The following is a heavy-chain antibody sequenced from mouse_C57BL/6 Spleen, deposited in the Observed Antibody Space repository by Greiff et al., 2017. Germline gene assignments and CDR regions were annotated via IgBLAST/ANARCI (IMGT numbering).Heavy chain of an antibody. CDR1: GYSITSGYY. D-gene: IGHD2-4*01. V-gene: IGHV3-6*01. Sequence: EVQLQESGPGLAKPSQSLSLTCSVTGYSITSGYYWNWIRQFPGNKLEWVGYISYDGSNNYNPSLKNRNSITRDTSKNQFFLKLNSVTTEDTATYYGAREGIYDYDEAYAMDYWGQGTSVTVSS. CDR3: AREGIYDYDEAYAMDY. CDR2: ISYDGSN. J-gene: IGHJ4*01.